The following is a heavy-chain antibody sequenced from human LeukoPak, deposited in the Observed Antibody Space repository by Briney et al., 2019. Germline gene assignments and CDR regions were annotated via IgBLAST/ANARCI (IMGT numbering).Heavy chain of an antibody. CDR3: AREVGYYYDSSGRRYFDY. D-gene: IGHD3-22*01. CDR2: IIPILGIA. Sequence: EASVKVSCKASGGTFSSYAISWVRQAPGQGLEWMGRIIPILGIANYAQKFQGRVTITADKSTSTAYMELSSLRSEDTAVYYCAREVGYYYDSSGRRYFDYWGQGTLVTVSS. CDR1: GGTFSSYA. V-gene: IGHV1-69*04. J-gene: IGHJ4*02.